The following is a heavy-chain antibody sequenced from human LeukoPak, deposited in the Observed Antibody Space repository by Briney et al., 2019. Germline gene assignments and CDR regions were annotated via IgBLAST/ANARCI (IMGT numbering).Heavy chain of an antibody. CDR1: GFTFSSYA. V-gene: IGHV3-30-3*01. J-gene: IGHJ5*02. CDR3: ARAAAGKRRVYNWFDP. CDR2: ISYDGSNK. D-gene: IGHD6-13*01. Sequence: QSGGSLRLSCAASGFTFSSYAMHWVRQAPGKGLEWVAVISYDGSNKYYADSVKGRFTISRDNSKNMLYLQMNSLRAEDTAVYYCARAAAGKRRVYNWFDPWGQGTLVTVSS.